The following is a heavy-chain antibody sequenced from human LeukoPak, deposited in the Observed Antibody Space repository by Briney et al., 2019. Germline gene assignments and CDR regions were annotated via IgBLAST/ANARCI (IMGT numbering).Heavy chain of an antibody. Sequence: PSETLSLTCTVSGGSISSYYWSWIRQPAGKGLEWIGRIYTSGSTNYNPSLKSRVTMSVDTSKNQFSLKLSSVTAADTAVYYCARGLVVPAAIWLYYYYMDVWGKGTTVTVSS. CDR3: ARGLVVPAAIWLYYYYMDV. CDR2: IYTSGST. V-gene: IGHV4-4*07. CDR1: GGSISSYY. D-gene: IGHD2-2*01. J-gene: IGHJ6*03.